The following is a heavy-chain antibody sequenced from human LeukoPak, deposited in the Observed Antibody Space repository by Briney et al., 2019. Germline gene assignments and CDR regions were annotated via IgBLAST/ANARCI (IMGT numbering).Heavy chain of an antibody. J-gene: IGHJ4*02. D-gene: IGHD1/OR15-1a*01. CDR1: GVSITDFH. CDR3: ARHVEHAAYFHH. Sequence: SETLSPTCTVAGVSITDFHWSWLRHSPGKGLEWMGWITNSGDANYNPSLEIRLAISGDTSKSQLSLIVTSVTDADTAVYYCARHVEHAAYFHHWGQGVLVTVSS. CDR2: ITNSGDA. V-gene: IGHV4-4*08.